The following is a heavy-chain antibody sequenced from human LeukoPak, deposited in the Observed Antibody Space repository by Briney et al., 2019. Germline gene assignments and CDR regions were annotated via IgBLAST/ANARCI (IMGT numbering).Heavy chain of an antibody. CDR3: AKERDSSSWSDY. Sequence: GGSLRLSCAASGFTFDTYALSWVRRAPGKGLEWVSAISGSGTNTYYADSVKGRFTISRDNSKNTLYLQMNSLRADDTAVYYCAKERDSSSWSDYWGQGTLVTVSS. J-gene: IGHJ4*02. D-gene: IGHD6-13*01. CDR2: ISGSGTNT. CDR1: GFTFDTYA. V-gene: IGHV3-23*01.